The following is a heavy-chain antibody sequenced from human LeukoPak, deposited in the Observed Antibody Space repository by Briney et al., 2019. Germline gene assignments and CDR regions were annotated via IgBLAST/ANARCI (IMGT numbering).Heavy chain of an antibody. V-gene: IGHV1-2*06. CDR2: INPKSGDT. J-gene: IGHJ4*02. D-gene: IGHD5-18*01. CDR1: GYTFTGYF. CDR3: ARDTLQPMVILSDY. Sequence: ASVKVSCKSSGYTFTGYFLHWVRQAPGQGLEWMGRINPKSGDTNYAQKFQGRVTITADESTSTAYMELSSLRSEDTAVYYCARDTLQPMVILSDYWGQGTLVTVSS.